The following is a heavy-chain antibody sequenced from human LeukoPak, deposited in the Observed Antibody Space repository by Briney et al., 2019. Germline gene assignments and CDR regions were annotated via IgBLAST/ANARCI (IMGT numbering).Heavy chain of an antibody. D-gene: IGHD5-12*01. CDR3: ANDIVATIDGDDAFDI. J-gene: IGHJ3*02. Sequence: GGSLRLSCAASGFTFSSYAMSWVRQGPGKGLEWVSAIRGSGGSTYYADSVKGRFTISRDNSKNTLYLQMNSLRAEDTAVYYCANDIVATIDGDDAFDIWGQGTMVTVSS. V-gene: IGHV3-23*01. CDR2: IRGSGGST. CDR1: GFTFSSYA.